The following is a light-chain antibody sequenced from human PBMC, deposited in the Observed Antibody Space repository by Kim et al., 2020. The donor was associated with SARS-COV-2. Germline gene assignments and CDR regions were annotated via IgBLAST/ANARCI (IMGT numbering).Light chain of an antibody. CDR3: QVWDSSSVV. CDR1: NIGSKS. J-gene: IGLJ2*01. V-gene: IGLV3-21*04. Sequence: SYELTQPPSVSVAPGKTARITCGGNNIGSKSVHWYQQKPGQAPVLVIYYDSDRPSGIPERFSGSNSGNTATLTISRVEAGDEADDYCQVWDSSSVVFGGGTQLTVL. CDR2: YDS.